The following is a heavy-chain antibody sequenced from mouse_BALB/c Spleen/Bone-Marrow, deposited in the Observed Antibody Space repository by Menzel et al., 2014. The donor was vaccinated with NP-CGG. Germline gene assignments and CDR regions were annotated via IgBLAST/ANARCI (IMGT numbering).Heavy chain of an antibody. V-gene: IGHV5-6-4*01. CDR2: ISSGGSYT. Sequence: EVQLVESGGGLVKPGGSLKLSCAASGFTFSSYTMSWVRQTPEKRLEWVATISSGGSYTYYPDSVKGRFTISRGNAKNTLYLQMSSLKSEDTAMYYCTRDAMDYWGQGTSVTVSS. CDR3: TRDAMDY. J-gene: IGHJ4*01. CDR1: GFTFSSYT.